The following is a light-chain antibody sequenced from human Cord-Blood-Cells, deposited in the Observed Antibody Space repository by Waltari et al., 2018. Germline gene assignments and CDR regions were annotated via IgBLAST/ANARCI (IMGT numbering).Light chain of an antibody. CDR2: EVS. CDR1: SSDVGGYNY. CDR3: SSYAGSNNVVV. V-gene: IGLV2-8*01. Sequence: QSALTQPPSASGSPGQSVTISCTGTSSDVGGYNYVSWYQQHPDKAPKLMIYEVSKRPSGVPDRFSGSKSGNTASLTVSGLQAEDKADYYCSSYAGSNNVVVFGGGTKLTVL. J-gene: IGLJ2*01.